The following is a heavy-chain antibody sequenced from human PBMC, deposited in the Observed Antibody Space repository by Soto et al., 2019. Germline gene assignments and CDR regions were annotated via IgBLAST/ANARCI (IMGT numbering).Heavy chain of an antibody. Sequence: SETLSLTCPVSGGPISPYYWSWIRQPAGKGLEWIGRIYSSGSTNYNSPLKSRVSMSLDTARNQISLKVKSVTAADTAVYYCAREGGXFDSSGSGVYHYYGVDVWGRGTTVTVSS. CDR2: IYSSGST. J-gene: IGHJ6*02. V-gene: IGHV4-4*07. CDR1: GGPISPYY. D-gene: IGHD3-22*01. CDR3: AREGGXFDSSGSGVYHYYGVDV.